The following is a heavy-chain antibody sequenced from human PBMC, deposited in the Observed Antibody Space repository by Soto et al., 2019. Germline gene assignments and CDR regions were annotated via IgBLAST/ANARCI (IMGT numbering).Heavy chain of an antibody. Sequence: SETLPLTCTVSGGSISSYCWSWIRQPPGKGLEWIGYIYYSGSTNYNPSLKSRVTISVDTSKNQFSLKLSSVTAADTAVYYCARGYFDWFFDYWGQGTLVTVSS. CDR1: GGSISSYC. J-gene: IGHJ4*02. CDR3: ARGYFDWFFDY. D-gene: IGHD3-9*01. CDR2: IYYSGST. V-gene: IGHV4-59*01.